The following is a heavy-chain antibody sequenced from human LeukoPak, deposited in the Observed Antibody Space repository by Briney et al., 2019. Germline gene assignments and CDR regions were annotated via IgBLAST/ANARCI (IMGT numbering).Heavy chain of an antibody. CDR1: GGSISSYY. CDR3: ASDQTGAFDY. D-gene: IGHD1-1*01. CDR2: IYYSGST. J-gene: IGHJ4*02. V-gene: IGHV4-59*08. Sequence: SETLSLTCTVSGGSISSYYWSWIRQPPGKGLEWIGYIYYSGSTNYNPSLKSRVTMAVDTSKNQFSLKLSSVTVADTAVYYCASDQTGAFDYWGQGTLVTVSS.